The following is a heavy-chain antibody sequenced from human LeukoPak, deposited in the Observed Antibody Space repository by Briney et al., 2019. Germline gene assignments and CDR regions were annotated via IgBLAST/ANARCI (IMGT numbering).Heavy chain of an antibody. D-gene: IGHD3-10*01. CDR3: ARYYGSGSPYREYYFDY. J-gene: IGHJ4*02. Sequence: PGGSLRLSCAASGFTFSSYAMSWVRQAPGKGLEWVSAISGSGGSTYYADSVKGRFTISRDNSKNSLYLQMNSLRVEDTAVYYCARYYGSGSPYREYYFDYWGQGTLVTVSS. CDR1: GFTFSSYA. V-gene: IGHV3-23*01. CDR2: ISGSGGST.